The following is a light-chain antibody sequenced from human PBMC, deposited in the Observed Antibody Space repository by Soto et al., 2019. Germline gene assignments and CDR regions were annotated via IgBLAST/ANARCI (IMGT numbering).Light chain of an antibody. CDR2: KAS. V-gene: IGKV1-5*03. J-gene: IGKJ4*02. Sequence: DIQMTQSPSTLSASVGDRVIITCRASQSIGNLLAWYQQKPGKDPNLLIYKASTLESGVPSRFSGSGSGTEFTLTISSLQPEDFANYYCQHYNSYSPFGGGTKVEIK. CDR3: QHYNSYSP. CDR1: QSIGNL.